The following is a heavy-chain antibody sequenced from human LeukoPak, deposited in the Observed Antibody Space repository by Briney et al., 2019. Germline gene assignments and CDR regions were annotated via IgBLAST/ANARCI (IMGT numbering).Heavy chain of an antibody. D-gene: IGHD4-17*01. CDR2: IYYSGDT. V-gene: IGHV4-39*01. CDR3: ARLEYGDYGAFDY. CDR1: GGSISSSTYY. J-gene: IGHJ4*02. Sequence: PSETLSLTCTVSGGSISSSTYYWGWIRQPPGKGLEWIVTIYYSGDTYYNPSRKGRVTISADTSKNQFSLRLTSVTAADPAVYYCARLEYGDYGAFDYWGQGTLVTVSS.